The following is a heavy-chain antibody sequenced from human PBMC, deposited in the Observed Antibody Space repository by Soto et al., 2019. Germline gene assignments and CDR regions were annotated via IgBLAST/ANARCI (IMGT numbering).Heavy chain of an antibody. CDR2: INPNSGGT. CDR1: GYTFTGYY. J-gene: IGHJ6*02. V-gene: IGHV1-2*04. D-gene: IGHD2-8*01. Sequence: QVQLVQSGAEVKKPGASVKVSCKASGYTFTGYYMHWVRQAPGQGLEWMGWINPNSGGTNYAQKFQGWVTMTRDTSISTAYMELSRLRSDDTAVYYCARARQYCTNGGCYPHYGMDVWGQGTTVTVSS. CDR3: ARARQYCTNGGCYPHYGMDV.